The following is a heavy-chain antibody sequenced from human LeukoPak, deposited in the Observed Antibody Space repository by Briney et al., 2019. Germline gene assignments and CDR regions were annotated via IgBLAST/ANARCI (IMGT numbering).Heavy chain of an antibody. CDR1: GGSISSGGYS. Sequence: SETLSLTCAVSGGSISSGGYSWSWIRQPPGKGLEWIGCIYHSGSTYYNPSLKSRVTISVDRSKNQFSLKLSSVTAADTAVYYCARSTVMTTVTFDYWGQGTLVTVSS. V-gene: IGHV4-30-2*02. CDR2: IYHSGST. CDR3: ARSTVMTTVTFDY. J-gene: IGHJ4*02. D-gene: IGHD4-17*01.